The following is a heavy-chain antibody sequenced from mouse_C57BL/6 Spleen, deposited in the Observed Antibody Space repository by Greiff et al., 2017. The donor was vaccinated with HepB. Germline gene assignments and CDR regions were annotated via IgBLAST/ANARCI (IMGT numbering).Heavy chain of an antibody. Sequence: VKLVESGAELVRPGASVTLSCKASGYTFTDYEMHWVKQTPVHGLEWIGAIDPETGGTAYNQKFKGKAILTADKSSSTAYMELRSLTSEDSAVYYCTRDKTAQATVYFDYWGQGTTLTVSS. CDR2: IDPETGGT. J-gene: IGHJ2*01. D-gene: IGHD3-2*02. CDR1: GYTFTDYE. CDR3: TRDKTAQATVYFDY. V-gene: IGHV1-15*01.